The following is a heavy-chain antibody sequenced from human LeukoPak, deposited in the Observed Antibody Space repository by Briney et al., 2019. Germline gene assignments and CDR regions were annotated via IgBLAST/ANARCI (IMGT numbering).Heavy chain of an antibody. CDR2: ISWNSGSI. D-gene: IGHD3-22*01. CDR3: AKVSDSSGSFDY. J-gene: IGHJ4*02. V-gene: IGHV3-9*01. Sequence: PGRSLRLSCAASGFTFDDYAMHWVRQAPGKGLEWVSGISWNSGSIGYADSVKGRFTISRDNAKNSLYLQMNSLTAEDTALYYCAKVSDSSGSFDYWGQGTLVTVSS. CDR1: GFTFDDYA.